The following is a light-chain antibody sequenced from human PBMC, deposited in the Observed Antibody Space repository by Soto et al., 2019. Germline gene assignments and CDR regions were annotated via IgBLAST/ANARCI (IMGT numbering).Light chain of an antibody. J-gene: IGKJ2*01. V-gene: IGKV1-39*01. CDR3: QQSYSNSYT. CDR1: QSMSDS. Sequence: DIQLTQSPSSLSASVGDRVTITCRASQSMSDSLNWYQQKSGQAPKLLIYSASNLESGVPSRFSGGGSGTDFTLTISSLQPEDFGTYFCQQSYSNSYTFGQGTTREIK. CDR2: SAS.